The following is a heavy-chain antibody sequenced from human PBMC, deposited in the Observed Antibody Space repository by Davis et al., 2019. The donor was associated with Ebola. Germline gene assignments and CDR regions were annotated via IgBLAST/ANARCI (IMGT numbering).Heavy chain of an antibody. J-gene: IGHJ4*02. CDR2: IRSKDNSYAT. Sequence: GESLKISCAASGFTFSGSAMHWVRQASGKGLEWVGRIRSKDNSYATAYAASVKGRFTISRDDSKNTAYLQMNSLKTEDTAVYYCTRVYGYYYDSSGYRYRDYWGQGTLVTVSS. CDR3: TRVYGYYYDSSGYRYRDY. CDR1: GFTFSGSA. D-gene: IGHD3-22*01. V-gene: IGHV3-73*01.